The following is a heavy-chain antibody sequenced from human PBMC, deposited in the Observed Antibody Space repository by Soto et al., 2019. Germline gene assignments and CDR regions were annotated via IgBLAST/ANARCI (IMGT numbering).Heavy chain of an antibody. CDR1: GYTFTSYG. Sequence: QVKLVQSGAEVKKPGASVKVSCKASGYTFTSYGISWVRQAPGQGLEWMGWISAYNGNTYYAHKLQGRVTRTTDTGHVELRSLRSDDTAVYYCARDAAPPREGGQGTLVTVSS. J-gene: IGHJ4*02. V-gene: IGHV1-18*01. CDR2: ISAYNGNT. CDR3: ARDAAPPRE.